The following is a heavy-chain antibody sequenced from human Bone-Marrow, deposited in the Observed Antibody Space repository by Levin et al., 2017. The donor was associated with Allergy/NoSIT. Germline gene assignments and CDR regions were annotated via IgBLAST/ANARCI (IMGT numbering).Heavy chain of an antibody. CDR1: GGSLRGYY. D-gene: IGHD6-13*01. J-gene: IGHJ6*02. CDR3: ARDLCPLAAGGSRYHYYGLDV. CDR2: IHHSGTS. Sequence: SETLSLTCTVSGGSLRGYYWSWIRQAPGKAPEWIGYIHHSGTSKYNPSLKSRVSMEVDTSKNELSLMVKSMTAADTAVYYCARDLCPLAAGGSRYHYYGLDVWGQGTTVIVSS. V-gene: IGHV4-59*01.